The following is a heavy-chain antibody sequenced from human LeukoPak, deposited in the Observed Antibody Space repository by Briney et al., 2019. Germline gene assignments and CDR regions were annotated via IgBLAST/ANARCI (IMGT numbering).Heavy chain of an antibody. CDR3: AKVTGYLHITGYHSCDY. J-gene: IGHJ4*02. V-gene: IGHV3-23*01. CDR1: GFTYSSYA. CDR2: ISGSGGST. Sequence: GGSLRLSCAVSGFTYSSYATTWVRQAPGKGLEWVSAISGSGGSTYYADSVKGRFTISRDNSKNTLYLQMNSLRAEDTAVYYCAKVTGYLHITGYHSCDYWGQGTLVTVSS. D-gene: IGHD3-9*01.